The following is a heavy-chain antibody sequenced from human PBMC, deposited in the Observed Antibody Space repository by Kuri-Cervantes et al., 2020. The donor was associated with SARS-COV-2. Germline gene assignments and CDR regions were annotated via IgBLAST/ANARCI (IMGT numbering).Heavy chain of an antibody. Sequence: SETLSLTCTVSGGSISSYYWSWIRQPAGKGLEWIGRIYTSGSTNYNPSLKSRVTMSVDTSKNQFSLKLSSVTAADTAVYYCAREYYDILTGRQLFDYWGQGTLVTVSS. D-gene: IGHD3-9*01. CDR3: AREYYDILTGRQLFDY. J-gene: IGHJ4*02. CDR2: IYTSGST. V-gene: IGHV4-4*07. CDR1: GGSISSYY.